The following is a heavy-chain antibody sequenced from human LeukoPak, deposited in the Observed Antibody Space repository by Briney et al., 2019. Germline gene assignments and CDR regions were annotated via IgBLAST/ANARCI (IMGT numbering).Heavy chain of an antibody. J-gene: IGHJ6*03. D-gene: IGHD2-2*01. Sequence: GESLKLSCKGSGYSFATHWIGWVRQMPGRGLEWMGITYPGDSDTRYSPSFQGQVTISADKSISTAYLQWGSLKASDTATYYCARGGRGSCTSTSCYTNYMDVWGKGTTVTVSS. CDR1: GYSFATHW. V-gene: IGHV5-51*01. CDR2: TYPGDSDT. CDR3: ARGGRGSCTSTSCYTNYMDV.